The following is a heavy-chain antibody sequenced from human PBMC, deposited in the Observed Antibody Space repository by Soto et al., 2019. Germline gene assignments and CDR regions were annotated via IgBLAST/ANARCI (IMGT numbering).Heavy chain of an antibody. J-gene: IGHJ4*02. D-gene: IGHD3-16*01. CDR2: IIPMFGTA. CDR3: AGGWGYGCNDYHYGY. CDR1: GGTFSRHA. Sequence: VQLVQSGAEVRKPGSSVKVSCKASGGTFSRHAISWVRQAPGQGLEWMGGIIPMFGTANHAQKFQGRVTNIADESTSTVYMEVSSLRSEGTAMYYWAGGWGYGCNDYHYGYWGQGTLGIGSS. V-gene: IGHV1-69*01.